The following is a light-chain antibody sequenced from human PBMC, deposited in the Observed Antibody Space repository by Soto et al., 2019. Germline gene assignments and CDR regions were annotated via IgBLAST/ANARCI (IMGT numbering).Light chain of an antibody. CDR1: QSVYSRY. V-gene: IGKV3-20*01. CDR3: QQYGYPPRT. J-gene: IGKJ2*01. Sequence: EIVLTQSPGTLSLSPGEGATLSCRASQSVYSRYMAWYQHKAGQAPRLLIYKASSRATGIPDRFSGSGSGTDFTLSISRLEPEDFAVYYCQQYGYPPRTFGQGTRLEIK. CDR2: KAS.